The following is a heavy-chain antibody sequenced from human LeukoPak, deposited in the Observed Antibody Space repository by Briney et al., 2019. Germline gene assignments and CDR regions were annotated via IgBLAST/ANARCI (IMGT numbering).Heavy chain of an antibody. CDR3: ARPYSGSWHFDY. J-gene: IGHJ4*02. V-gene: IGHV5-51*01. CDR1: GYTFTSYW. CDR2: IYPDDSDA. D-gene: IGHD6-13*01. Sequence: GESLKISCKGSGYTFTSYWIGWLRQMPGEGLEWMGIIYPDDSDARHSPSFQGQITISAEKSISTAYLQWSSLKASDTAMYFCARPYSGSWHFDYWGQGTLVTVSS.